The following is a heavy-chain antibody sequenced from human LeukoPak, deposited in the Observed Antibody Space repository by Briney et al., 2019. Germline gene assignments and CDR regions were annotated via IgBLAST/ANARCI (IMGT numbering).Heavy chain of an antibody. J-gene: IGHJ4*02. CDR1: GFTFSSYS. V-gene: IGHV3-21*01. Sequence: GGSLRLSCAASGFTFSSYSMNWVRQAPGKGLEWVSSISSSSSYIYYADSVKGGFTISRDNAKNSLYLQMNSLGAEDTAVYYCARDSRGVCFDYWGQGTLVTVSS. D-gene: IGHD3-10*01. CDR2: ISSSSSYI. CDR3: ARDSRGVCFDY.